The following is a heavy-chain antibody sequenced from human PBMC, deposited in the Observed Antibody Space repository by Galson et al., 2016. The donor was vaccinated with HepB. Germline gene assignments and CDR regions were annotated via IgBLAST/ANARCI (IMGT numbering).Heavy chain of an antibody. V-gene: IGHV3-21*01. CDR2: ISSSSTYI. CDR3: TRDPGPNKISAAETWFDP. J-gene: IGHJ5*02. CDR1: GFPFSSYS. Sequence: SLRLSCAASGFPFSSYSMNWVRQAPGKGLEWVSSISSSSTYIYYADSVKGRFTISRDNAKNSLYLQMNSLRAEDTAVYYCTRDPGPNKISAAETWFDPWGQGTLVTVSS. D-gene: IGHD6-13*01.